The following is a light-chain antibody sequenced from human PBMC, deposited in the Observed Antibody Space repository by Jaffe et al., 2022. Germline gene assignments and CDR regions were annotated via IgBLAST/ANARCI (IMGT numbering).Light chain of an antibody. V-gene: IGLV1-36*01. CDR1: SSNIGNNA. CDR2: YDD. J-gene: IGLJ2*01. Sequence: QSVLTQPPSVSEAPRQRVTISCSGSSSNIGNNAVNWYQQLPGKAPKLLIYYDDLLPSGVSDRFSGSKSGTSASLAISGLQSEDEADYYCAAWDDRLNVVVFGGGTKLTVL. CDR3: AAWDDRLNVVV.